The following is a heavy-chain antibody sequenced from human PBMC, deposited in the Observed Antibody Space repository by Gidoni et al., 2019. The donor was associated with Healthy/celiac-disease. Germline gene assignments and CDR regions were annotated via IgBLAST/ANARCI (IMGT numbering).Heavy chain of an antibody. D-gene: IGHD2-2*01. J-gene: IGHJ4*02. CDR1: GGSISSSNW. CDR3: ARRAYSVVPAATLFDY. V-gene: IGHV4-4*02. CDR2: IYHSGST. Sequence: QVQLQESGPGLVKPSGTLSLPCAVAGGSISSSNWWSWVRQPPGKGLEWIGAIYHSGSTNYNPSLKNRVTISVDKSKNQFSLKLSSVTAADTAVYYCARRAYSVVPAATLFDYWGQGTLVTVSS.